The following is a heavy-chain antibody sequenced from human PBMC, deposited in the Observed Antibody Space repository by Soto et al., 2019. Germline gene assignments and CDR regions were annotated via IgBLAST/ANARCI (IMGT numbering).Heavy chain of an antibody. CDR1: GGTFSSYA. CDR3: ARIGGSGLIVVVPAAKYYYYYGMDV. J-gene: IGHJ6*02. CDR2: IIPIFGTA. D-gene: IGHD2-2*01. Sequence: QVQLVQSGAEVKKPGSSVKVSCKASGGTFSSYAISWVRQAPGQGLEWMGGIIPIFGTANYAQKFQGRVTITADESTSTAYMELSSLRSEDTAVYYCARIGGSGLIVVVPAAKYYYYYGMDVWGQGTTVTVSS. V-gene: IGHV1-69*01.